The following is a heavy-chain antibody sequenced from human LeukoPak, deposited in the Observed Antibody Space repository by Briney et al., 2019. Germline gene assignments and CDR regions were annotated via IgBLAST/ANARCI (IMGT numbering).Heavy chain of an antibody. CDR3: ARISFYYDSSGYNGTFDY. V-gene: IGHV1-18*01. CDR2: ISAYNGNT. Sequence: ASVKVSCKASGYTFTSYGISWVRQAPGQGLEWMGWISAYNGNTNYAQKLQGRVTMTTDTSTSTAYMELRSLRSDDTAVYYCARISFYYDSSGYNGTFDYWGQGTLVTVSS. D-gene: IGHD3-22*01. CDR1: GYTFTSYG. J-gene: IGHJ4*02.